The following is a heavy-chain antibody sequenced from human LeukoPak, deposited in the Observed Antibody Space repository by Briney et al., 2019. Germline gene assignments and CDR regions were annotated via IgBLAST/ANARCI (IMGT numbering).Heavy chain of an antibody. CDR2: INYIGST. CDR1: GGSISSSSYY. Sequence: SETLSLTCTVSGGSISSSSYYWGWIRQPPGKGLEWIGSINYIGSTYYNPSIKSRVTMSVDTSKNQFSLRLSSVTAADTAVYYCAGHHPRNTVDFWGQGTLVTVSS. CDR3: AGHHPRNTVDF. V-gene: IGHV4-39*01. J-gene: IGHJ4*02. D-gene: IGHD2-8*02.